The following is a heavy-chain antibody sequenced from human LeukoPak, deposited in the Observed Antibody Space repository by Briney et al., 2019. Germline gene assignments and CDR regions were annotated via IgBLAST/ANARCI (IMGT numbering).Heavy chain of an antibody. D-gene: IGHD3-10*01. Sequence: SEALSLTCTVSGGSISSSSYYWGWIRQPPGKGLEWIGSINYSGSAYYNPSLKSRVTISVDTSKNQFSLKLTSVTAADTAVYYCARPATSGNYFYWGQGTLVTVSS. V-gene: IGHV4-39*01. CDR2: INYSGSA. J-gene: IGHJ4*02. CDR1: GGSISSSSYY. CDR3: ARPATSGNYFY.